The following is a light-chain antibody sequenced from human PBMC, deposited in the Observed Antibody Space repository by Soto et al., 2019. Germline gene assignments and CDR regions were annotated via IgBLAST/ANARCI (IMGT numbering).Light chain of an antibody. CDR3: QQRSNWPLIT. CDR1: QSVSSY. Sequence: EIVLTQSPATLSLSPGARATLSCRASQSVSSYLAWYQQKPGQAPRLLIYDASNRATGIPARFSGSGSGTDFTLAISGLEPEDFAVYYCQQRSNWPLITFGQGTRLEMK. V-gene: IGKV3-11*01. CDR2: DAS. J-gene: IGKJ5*01.